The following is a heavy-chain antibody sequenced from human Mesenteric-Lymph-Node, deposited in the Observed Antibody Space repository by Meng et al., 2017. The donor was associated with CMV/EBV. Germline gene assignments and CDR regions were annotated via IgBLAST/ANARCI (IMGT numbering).Heavy chain of an antibody. CDR2: INVYNGRR. CDR3: ARERGYCSSIDCYKEGMDV. J-gene: IGHJ6*02. V-gene: IGHV1-18*01. D-gene: IGHD2-2*01. Sequence: ASVKVSCKASGYTFTSYGISWVRQAPGQGLEWMGWINVYNGRRAYAQKLKDRVTMTTDTSTSTAYMELRSLRSDDTATYYCARERGYCSSIDCYKEGMDVWGQGTTVTV. CDR1: GYTFTSYG.